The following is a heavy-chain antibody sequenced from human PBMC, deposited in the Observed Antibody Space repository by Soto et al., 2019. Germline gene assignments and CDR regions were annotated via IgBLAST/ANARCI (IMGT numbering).Heavy chain of an antibody. CDR3: ARGARNYYYFDY. J-gene: IGHJ4*02. CDR1: GFIFSDYW. CDR2: IKSDESTT. Sequence: EVQLVESGGGLVQPGGSLRLSCAASGFIFSDYWIHWVRQAPGKGLVWVSGIKSDESTTNYADSVWGRLTISRDNAKNTVYLQMNSLRVEDTAVYYCARGARNYYYFDYWGQGTLVTVSS. D-gene: IGHD3-10*01. V-gene: IGHV3-74*01.